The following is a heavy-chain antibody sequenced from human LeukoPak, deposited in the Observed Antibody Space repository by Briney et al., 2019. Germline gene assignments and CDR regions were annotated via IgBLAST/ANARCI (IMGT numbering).Heavy chain of an antibody. CDR1: GFTVSSNY. D-gene: IGHD3-16*01. CDR3: ARDVFGDSSGGSFDF. J-gene: IGHJ4*02. CDR2: ISRGGTR. Sequence: GGSLRLSCAASGFTVSSNYMTWVRQAPGKGLEWVSVISRGGTRSYADSVKGRFTISRDNSNNTLYLQMNSLRAEDTALYYCARDVFGDSSGGSFDFWGQGTLVTVSS. V-gene: IGHV3-66*01.